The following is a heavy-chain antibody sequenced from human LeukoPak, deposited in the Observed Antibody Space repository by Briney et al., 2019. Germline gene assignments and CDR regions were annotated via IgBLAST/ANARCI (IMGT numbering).Heavy chain of an antibody. CDR2: IRYDGSNK. CDR1: GFTFSSYG. J-gene: IGHJ4*02. V-gene: IGHV3-30*02. CDR3: AKDQYYDFWSGYRPQYFDY. Sequence: GGSLRLSCAASGFTFSSYGMHWVRQAPGKGLEWVAFIRYDGSNKYYADSVKGRSTISRDNSKNTLYLQMNSLRAEDTAVYYCAKDQYYDFWSGYRPQYFDYWGQGTLVTVSS. D-gene: IGHD3-3*01.